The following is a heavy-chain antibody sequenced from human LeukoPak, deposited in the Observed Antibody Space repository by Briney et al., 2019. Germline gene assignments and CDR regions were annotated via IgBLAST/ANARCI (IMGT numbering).Heavy chain of an antibody. CDR3: AKDQRLSSGY. D-gene: IGHD2/OR15-2a*01. J-gene: IGHJ4*02. CDR2: ISGSDGST. V-gene: IGHV3-23*01. CDR1: GFTFRSYA. Sequence: GGSPRLSCAASGFTFRSYAMSWVRQAPGKGLEWVSAISGSDGSTYYADSVKGRFTISRDNSKNTLYLQMNSLRAEDTAVYYCAKDQRLSSGYWGQGTLVTVSS.